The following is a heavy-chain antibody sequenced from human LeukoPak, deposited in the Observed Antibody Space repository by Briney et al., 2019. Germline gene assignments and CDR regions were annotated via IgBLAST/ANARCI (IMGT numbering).Heavy chain of an antibody. V-gene: IGHV5-51*01. J-gene: IGHJ3*02. CDR3: ARCYGDYVGAFDI. CDR1: GYSFTSYW. D-gene: IGHD4-17*01. Sequence: GESLKISYKGSGYSFTSYWIGWVRQLPGKGLEWMGIIYPGDSDTRYSPSFQGQVTISADKSISTAYLQWSSLKASDTAMYYCARCYGDYVGAFDIWGQGTMVTVSS. CDR2: IYPGDSDT.